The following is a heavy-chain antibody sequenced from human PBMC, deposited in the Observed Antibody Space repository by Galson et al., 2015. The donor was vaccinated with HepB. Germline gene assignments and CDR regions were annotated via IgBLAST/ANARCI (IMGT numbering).Heavy chain of an antibody. CDR3: AYGSDV. J-gene: IGHJ6*02. CDR2: TYFRSKWRI. CDR1: GDSVTSHSAV. Sequence: CAISGDSVTSHSAVWNWIRQSPSRGLEWLGRTYFRSKWRIDYAMSVKSRITISADTSDNQFSLLLRSVTPEDTAVYYCAYGSDVWGPRTTVIVSS. V-gene: IGHV6-1*01.